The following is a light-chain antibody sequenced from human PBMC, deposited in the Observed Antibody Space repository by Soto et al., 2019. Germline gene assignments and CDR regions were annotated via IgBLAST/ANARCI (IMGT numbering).Light chain of an antibody. CDR2: GTS. V-gene: IGKV3-20*01. J-gene: IGKJ1*01. CDR3: QQSGSSPWT. Sequence: ETVLTQSTGTLSFSPGERATLSCRASQTVTKSYLAWYQQKPGQAPRLLIFGTSSRATGVPDRFSGSGSGTDFTLTISSLEPEDFAVYFCQQSGSSPWTFGHGTKVDIK. CDR1: QTVTKSY.